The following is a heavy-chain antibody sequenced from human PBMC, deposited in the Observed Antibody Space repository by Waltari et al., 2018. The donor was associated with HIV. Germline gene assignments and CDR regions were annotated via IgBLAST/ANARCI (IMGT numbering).Heavy chain of an antibody. CDR1: GEPSSATY. J-gene: IGHJ6*01. CDR2: INPSGGT. CDR3: AAEKKLALDGLGV. V-gene: IGHV1-2*02. Sequence: QVHLEHAGAELPNPWAPLESSCKAAGEPSSATYFHWVRQAPGQGLHWMGWINPSGGTNYAQTFQGRVTMTRDTSTNTAYMQLNRLRSDDTAVYYCAAEKKLALDGLGVWGQGSTVAVS.